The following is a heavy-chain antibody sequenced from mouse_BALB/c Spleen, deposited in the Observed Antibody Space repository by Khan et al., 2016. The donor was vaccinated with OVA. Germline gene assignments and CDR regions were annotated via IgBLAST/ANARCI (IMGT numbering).Heavy chain of an antibody. J-gene: IGHJ2*01. CDR1: GFTFTSYG. Sequence: EVELVESGGGLVQSGGSRKLSCAASGFTFTSYGMHWIRPAPEKGLEWVAYISSDSNTIYYADTVKGRFTISRDNPKNTLFLQMTSLRSGDTAMYFCATSYFYGYYFDYWGQGTTLTVSS. D-gene: IGHD1-1*01. CDR3: ATSYFYGYYFDY. CDR2: ISSDSNTI. V-gene: IGHV5-17*02.